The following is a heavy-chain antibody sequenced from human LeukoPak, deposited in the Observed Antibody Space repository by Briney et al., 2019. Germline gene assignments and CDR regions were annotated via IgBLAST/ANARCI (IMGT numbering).Heavy chain of an antibody. J-gene: IGHJ4*02. CDR3: AGGLLPYGAFDY. CDR1: GGSFSGYY. CDR2: INHGGST. V-gene: IGHV4-34*01. D-gene: IGHD4-17*01. Sequence: SETLSLTCAVYGGSFSGYYWSWIRQPPGKGLEWIGEINHGGSTNYNPSLKSRVTISVDTSKNQFSLKLSSVTAADTAVYYCAGGLLPYGAFDYWGQGTLVTVSS.